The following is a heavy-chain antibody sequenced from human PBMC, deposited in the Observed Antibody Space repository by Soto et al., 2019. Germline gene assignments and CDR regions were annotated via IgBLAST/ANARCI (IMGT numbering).Heavy chain of an antibody. J-gene: IGHJ3*01. V-gene: IGHV3-48*02. Sequence: GGSLRLSCAASGFTLNTYSMNWVRQVPGKGLEWVSYISSTSGTLYYADSVKGRFTISRDNAQNSLFLQMNSLRDEDTAVYYCARGIREGNYAAFDLWGQGTMVTVSS. CDR1: GFTLNTYS. CDR3: ARGIREGNYAAFDL. D-gene: IGHD4-4*01. CDR2: ISSTSGTL.